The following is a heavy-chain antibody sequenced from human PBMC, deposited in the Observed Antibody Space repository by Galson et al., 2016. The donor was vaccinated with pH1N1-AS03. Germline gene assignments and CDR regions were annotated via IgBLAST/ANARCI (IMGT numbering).Heavy chain of an antibody. Sequence: SVKVSCKASGGTLNNYAVNWVRQAPGQGLEWMGGISPVVCSANHAQKFQGRVTITADISTKSAYMELSGLSAEDTAVYYCARGLTYHFGSGSVYWGQGTLVTVSS. D-gene: IGHD3-10*01. J-gene: IGHJ4*02. CDR3: ARGLTYHFGSGSVY. V-gene: IGHV1-69*06. CDR1: GGTLNNYA. CDR2: ISPVVCSA.